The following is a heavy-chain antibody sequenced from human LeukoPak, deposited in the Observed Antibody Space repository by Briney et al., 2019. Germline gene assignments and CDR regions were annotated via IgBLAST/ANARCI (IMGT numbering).Heavy chain of an antibody. CDR2: INPSDGST. Sequence: GASVKVSCKASGYTFTSYYMHWVRQAPGQGLEWLGIINPSDGSTTYAQKFQGRVTMTRDTSISTAYMELSRLRSDDTAVYYCAREDYDILTGYYYYYYGMDVWGQGTTVTASS. V-gene: IGHV1-46*01. D-gene: IGHD3-9*01. CDR1: GYTFTSYY. CDR3: AREDYDILTGYYYYYYGMDV. J-gene: IGHJ6*02.